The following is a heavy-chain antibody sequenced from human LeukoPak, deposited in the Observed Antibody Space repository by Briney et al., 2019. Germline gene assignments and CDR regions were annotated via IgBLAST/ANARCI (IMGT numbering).Heavy chain of an antibody. Sequence: PSQTLSLTCTVSGGSISSGGYYWSWIRQPPGKGLEWIGYIYHSGSTYYNPSLKSRVTISVDRSKNQFSLKLSSVTAADTAVYYCARDRSSSGWWKDWGQGTLVTVSS. J-gene: IGHJ4*02. CDR2: IYHSGST. CDR1: GGSISSGGYY. CDR3: ARDRSSSGWWKD. D-gene: IGHD6-19*01. V-gene: IGHV4-30-2*01.